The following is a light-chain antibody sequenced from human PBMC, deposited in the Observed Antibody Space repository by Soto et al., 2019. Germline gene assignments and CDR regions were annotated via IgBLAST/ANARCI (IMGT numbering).Light chain of an antibody. J-gene: IGKJ1*01. Sequence: DIQMTQSPSTLSESIGDRVTITCRASESIRTWLAWYQHKPGKAPKFLIYDASSLESGVPSRFSGSGSGTEFTLTISNLQPDDFATYFCQQYHNYPRTFGQGTMVDI. CDR3: QQYHNYPRT. CDR1: ESIRTW. V-gene: IGKV1-5*01. CDR2: DAS.